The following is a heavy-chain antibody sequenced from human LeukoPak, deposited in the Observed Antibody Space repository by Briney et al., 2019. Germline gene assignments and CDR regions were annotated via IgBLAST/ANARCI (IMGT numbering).Heavy chain of an antibody. CDR2: IYYSGST. CDR3: ARLSAAAAGTLNWFDP. V-gene: IGHV4-59*08. CDR1: GGSISSYY. D-gene: IGHD6-13*01. Sequence: SETLSLTCTVSGGSISSYYWSWIRQPPGKGLEWIGYIYYSGSTNYNPSLKSRVTISVDTSKNQFSLKLSSVTAADTAVYYCARLSAAAAGTLNWFDPWGQGTLVTVSS. J-gene: IGHJ5*02.